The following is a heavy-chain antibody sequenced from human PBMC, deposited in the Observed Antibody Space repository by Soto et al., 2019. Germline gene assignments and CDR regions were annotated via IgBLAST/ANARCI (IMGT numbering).Heavy chain of an antibody. V-gene: IGHV1-69*01. CDR1: GGTFSTYA. CDR2: IVTLFGTA. D-gene: IGHD6-19*01. J-gene: IGHJ4*02. Sequence: QVQLVQSGAEVKQPGSSVTVSCKTSGGTFSTYAIYWVRQAPGPGLEWMGAIVTLFGTADYAQKFQGRVTTTADESTTTAYMEPSSLRSQDTAVYYCARPKGSYSSGYYYFYYWGQGTLFTVSS. CDR3: ARPKGSYSSGYYYFYY.